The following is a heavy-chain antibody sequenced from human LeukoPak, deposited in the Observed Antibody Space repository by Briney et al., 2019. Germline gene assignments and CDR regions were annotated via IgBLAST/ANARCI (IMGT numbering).Heavy chain of an antibody. J-gene: IGHJ5*02. CDR2: ISGSGGST. CDR3: AKGYDILTQYNWFDP. V-gene: IGHV3-23*01. D-gene: IGHD3-9*01. CDR1: GFTFSSYA. Sequence: PGGSLRLSCAASGFTFSSYAMSWVRQAPGKGLEWVSAISGSGGSTYYADSVKGRFTISRDNSKNTLYLQMNSLRAEDTAVYYCAKGYDILTQYNWFDPWGQGTLVTVSS.